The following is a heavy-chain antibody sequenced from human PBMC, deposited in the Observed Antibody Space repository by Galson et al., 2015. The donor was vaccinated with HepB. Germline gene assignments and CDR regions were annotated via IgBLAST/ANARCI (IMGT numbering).Heavy chain of an antibody. D-gene: IGHD1-26*01. Sequence: CAISGDSVSSHSAAWNWIRQSPSRGLEWLGRTYYRSKWYNEYALSVKSRMTINPDTSKNQFSLQLNSVTPEDTAVYYCARGGLYYYGMDVWGQGTTVTVSS. CDR2: TYYRSKWYN. V-gene: IGHV6-1*01. CDR3: ARGGLYYYGMDV. J-gene: IGHJ6*02. CDR1: GDSVSSHSAA.